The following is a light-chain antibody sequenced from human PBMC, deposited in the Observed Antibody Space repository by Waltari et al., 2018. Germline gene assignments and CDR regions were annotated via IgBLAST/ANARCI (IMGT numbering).Light chain of an antibody. Sequence: SSGLTQDPAVSVALGQTVTITCQGDSLRVYSVRWYQQKPGQAPLLVMYGSNDRPSGIPDRFSCSTSRNTASLIITGAQAEDEADYYCNSRDSSGHHKFGGGTKLTVL. J-gene: IGLJ2*01. CDR1: SLRVYS. V-gene: IGLV3-19*01. CDR2: GSN. CDR3: NSRDSSGHHK.